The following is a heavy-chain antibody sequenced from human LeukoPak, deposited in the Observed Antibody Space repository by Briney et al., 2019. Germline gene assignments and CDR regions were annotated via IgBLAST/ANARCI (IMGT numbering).Heavy chain of an antibody. D-gene: IGHD3-22*01. CDR2: MNSDGSDI. V-gene: IGHV3-74*01. CDR3: AGDNYYDRDY. Sequence: PGGSLGLSCAASGFTFSSYEMNWVRQAPGKGLVWVSRMNSDGSDIRYADSVRGRFTISRDNAKNTLYLQMSGLRAEDTAVYYCAGDNYYDRDYWGQGTLVTVSS. CDR1: GFTFSSYE. J-gene: IGHJ4*02.